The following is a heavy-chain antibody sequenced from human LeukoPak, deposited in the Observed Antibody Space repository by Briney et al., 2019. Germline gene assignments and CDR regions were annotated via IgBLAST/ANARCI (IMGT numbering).Heavy chain of an antibody. D-gene: IGHD3-10*01. J-gene: IGHJ4*02. CDR2: ISWNSGSI. Sequence: PGGSLRLSCAASGFTFDDYAMHWVRQAPGKGLEWVSGISWNSGSIGYADSVKGRFTISRDNAKNSLYLQMNSLRAEDTAVYYCARAHRVRGPGDYWGQGTLVTVSS. CDR1: GFTFDDYA. V-gene: IGHV3-9*01. CDR3: ARAHRVRGPGDY.